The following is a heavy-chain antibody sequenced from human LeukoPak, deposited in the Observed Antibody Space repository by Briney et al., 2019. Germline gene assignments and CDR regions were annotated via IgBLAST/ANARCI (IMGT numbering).Heavy chain of an antibody. CDR2: IYYSGST. CDR3: ARHVSGYSRPHMDV. Sequence: PSETLSLTCTVSGGSISSSSYYWGWIRQPPGKGLEWIGSIYYSGSTYYNPSLKSRVTISVDTSKNQFSLKLSSVTAADTAVCYCARHVSGYSRPHMDVWGKGTTVTVSS. CDR1: GGSISSSSYY. J-gene: IGHJ6*03. V-gene: IGHV4-39*01. D-gene: IGHD5-18*01.